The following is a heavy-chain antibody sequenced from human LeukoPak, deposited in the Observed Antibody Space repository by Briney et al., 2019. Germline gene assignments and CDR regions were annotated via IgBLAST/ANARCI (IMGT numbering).Heavy chain of an antibody. CDR1: GGSISSYY. V-gene: IGHV4-59*01. D-gene: IGHD6-6*01. CDR2: IYYSGST. J-gene: IGHJ4*02. Sequence: PSETLSLTCTVSGGSISSYYWSWIRQPPGKGLEWIGYIYYSGSTNYNPSLKSRVTISVDTSKNQFSLKLSSVTAADTAVYYCARDGRQLGGVDWGQGTLVTVSS. CDR3: ARDGRQLGGVD.